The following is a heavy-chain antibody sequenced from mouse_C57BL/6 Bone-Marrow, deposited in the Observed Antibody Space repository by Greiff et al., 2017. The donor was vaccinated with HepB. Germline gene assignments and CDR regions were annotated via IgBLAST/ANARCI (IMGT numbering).Heavy chain of an antibody. CDR3: ARDAGDYDGYWYFDV. Sequence: EVMLVESGGGLVQSGRSLRLSCATSGFTFSDFYMEWVRQAPGKGLEWIAASRNKANDYTTEYSASVKGRFIVSRDTSQSILYLQMNALRAEDTAIYYCARDAGDYDGYWYFDVWGTGTTVTVSS. CDR2: SRNKANDYTT. CDR1: GFTFSDFY. J-gene: IGHJ1*03. V-gene: IGHV7-1*01. D-gene: IGHD2-4*01.